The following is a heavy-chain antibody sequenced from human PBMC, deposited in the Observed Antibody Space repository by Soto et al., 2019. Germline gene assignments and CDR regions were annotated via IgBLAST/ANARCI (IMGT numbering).Heavy chain of an antibody. CDR1: GGSISNDDW. CDR3: ARDGRGRYHLGY. V-gene: IGHV4-4*02. CDR2: IHHSGRS. J-gene: IGHJ4*02. Sequence: QVQLQESGPGLVKPSGTLSLTCAVSGGSISNDDWWSWVRQAPGKGLEWIGEIHHSGRSHYNPSLKSQVSMSLDKSNNQVSLNVNSVTAADTAVYYCARDGRGRYHLGYWGQGTLVIVSS. D-gene: IGHD1-26*01.